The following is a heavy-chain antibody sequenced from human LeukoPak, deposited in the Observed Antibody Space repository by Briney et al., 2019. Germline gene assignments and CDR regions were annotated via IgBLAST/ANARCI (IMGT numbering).Heavy chain of an antibody. CDR2: ISAYNGNT. V-gene: IGHV1-18*01. J-gene: IGHJ3*02. CDR3: ARGSPMIVVAVAHGAFDI. CDR1: GYTFTSYG. Sequence: ASVKVSCKASGYTFTSYGIRWVRQAPGQGLEWMGWISAYNGNTNYAQKLQGRVTMTTDTSTSTAYMELRSLRSDDTAVYYCARGSPMIVVAVAHGAFDIWGQGTMVTVSS. D-gene: IGHD3-22*01.